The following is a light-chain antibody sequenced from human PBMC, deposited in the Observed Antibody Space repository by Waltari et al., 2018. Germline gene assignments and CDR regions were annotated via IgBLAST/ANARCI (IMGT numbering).Light chain of an antibody. CDR1: QSVSSN. CDR2: GAS. J-gene: IGKJ2*01. CDR3: QQYNNWPPYT. V-gene: IGKV3-15*01. Sequence: EIVMTQSPATLSVSPGERATLSCRASQSVSSNLAWYQQKPGQAPRLLIYGASTRATAIPARFMGSGSGTEFTLTISSLQSEDFAVYYCQQYNNWPPYTFGQGTKLEIK.